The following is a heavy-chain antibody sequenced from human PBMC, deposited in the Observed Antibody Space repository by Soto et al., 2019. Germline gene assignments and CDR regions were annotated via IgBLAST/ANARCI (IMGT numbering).Heavy chain of an antibody. J-gene: IGHJ4*02. CDR2: ISWNSGSI. V-gene: IGHV3-9*01. D-gene: IGHD1-20*01. CDR3: AKDRYNWNYFDY. CDR1: GLSFDDYA. Sequence: SLRLSCAASGLSFDDYAMHWVRQAPGKGLEWVSGISWNSGSIGYADSVKGRFTNSRDNAKNSLYLQMNSLRAEDTALYYCAKDRYNWNYFDYWGQGTLVTVSS.